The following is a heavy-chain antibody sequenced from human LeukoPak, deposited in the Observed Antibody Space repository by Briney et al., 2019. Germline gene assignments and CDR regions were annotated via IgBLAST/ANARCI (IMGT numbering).Heavy chain of an antibody. CDR1: GYTFTSYG. CDR2: IIPILGIA. J-gene: IGHJ4*02. CDR3: ARRGGHYDSSGYYYYFDY. Sequence: SVKVSCKASGYTFTSYGISWVRQAPGQGLEWMGRIIPILGIANYAQKFQGRVTITADKSTSTAYMELSSLRSEDAAVYFCARRGGHYDSSGYYYYFDYWGQGTLVTVSS. V-gene: IGHV1-69*04. D-gene: IGHD3-22*01.